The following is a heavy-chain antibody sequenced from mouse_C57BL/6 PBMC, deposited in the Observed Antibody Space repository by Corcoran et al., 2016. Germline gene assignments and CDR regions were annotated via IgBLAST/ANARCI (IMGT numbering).Heavy chain of an antibody. Sequence: EVQLQQSGPELVKPGASVKISCKASGYTFTDYYMNWVKQSHGKSLEWIGDINPNNGGTSYNQKFKGKATLTVDKSSSTAYMELRSLTSEDSAVYYCARYDYDVWFAYWGQGTLVTVSA. V-gene: IGHV1-26*01. J-gene: IGHJ3*01. CDR2: INPNNGGT. CDR3: ARYDYDVWFAY. CDR1: GYTFTDYY. D-gene: IGHD2-4*01.